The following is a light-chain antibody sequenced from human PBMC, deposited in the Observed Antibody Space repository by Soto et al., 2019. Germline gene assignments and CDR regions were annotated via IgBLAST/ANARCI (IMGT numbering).Light chain of an antibody. Sequence: QSVLTQPASVSGSPGQSITISCTGTSSNVGSYKLVSWYQQHPGKAPKLMIFEVNKRPSGVSNRFSASKSGNTASLTISGLQAEDEADYYCCSYAGEYKYVFGSGTKVTVL. V-gene: IGLV2-23*02. J-gene: IGLJ1*01. CDR1: SSNVGSYKL. CDR3: CSYAGEYKYV. CDR2: EVN.